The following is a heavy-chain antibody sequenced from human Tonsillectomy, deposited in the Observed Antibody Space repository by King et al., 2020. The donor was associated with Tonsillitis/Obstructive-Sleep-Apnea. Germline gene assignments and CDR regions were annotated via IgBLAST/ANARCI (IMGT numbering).Heavy chain of an antibody. CDR2: IYPGDSDT. J-gene: IGHJ4*02. D-gene: IGHD2-21*01. CDR1: GYSFTSYW. V-gene: IGHV5-51*01. CDR3: ARQTAVIAIEIIDSPIFDF. Sequence: VQLVQSGAEVKKPGESLKISCKGSGYSFTSYWIGWVRQMPGKGLEWMGMIYPGDSDTRYSPSFQGKVTISADTSISTAYLQWSSLKASDTAMYYCARQTAVIAIEIIDSPIFDFWGQGTLVTVSS.